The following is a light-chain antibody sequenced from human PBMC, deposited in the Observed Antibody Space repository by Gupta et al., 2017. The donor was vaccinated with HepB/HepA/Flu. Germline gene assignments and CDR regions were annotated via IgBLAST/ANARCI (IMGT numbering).Light chain of an antibody. CDR3: QQEDNPQIT. V-gene: IGKV1-33*01. CDR1: QDISNY. CDR2: DAS. J-gene: IGKJ5*01. Sequence: DIQMTQSPSSLSASVGDRVTITCQASQDISNYLNWYQQKPGKAPKLLIYDASNLETGVPSRFSGSGSGTDFTFTISSLQPEDIATYYCQQEDNPQITFGQWTRLEIK.